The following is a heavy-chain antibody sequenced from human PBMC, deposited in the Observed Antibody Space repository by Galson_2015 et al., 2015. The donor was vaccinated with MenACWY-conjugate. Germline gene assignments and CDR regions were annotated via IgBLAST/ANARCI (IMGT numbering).Heavy chain of an antibody. CDR3: ARGVSYCSGGICYYFDY. Sequence: QSGAEVKKPGQSLKISCYGSGYNFSNYWIAWVRQMPGKGLECMGIIYPGDSDTTYSPSFQGQVTTSADKSINTAYLQWTSLKASDTAIYYCARGVSYCSGGICYYFDYWGQGTLVTVSS. J-gene: IGHJ4*02. CDR2: IYPGDSDT. V-gene: IGHV5-51*01. CDR1: GYNFSNYW. D-gene: IGHD2-15*01.